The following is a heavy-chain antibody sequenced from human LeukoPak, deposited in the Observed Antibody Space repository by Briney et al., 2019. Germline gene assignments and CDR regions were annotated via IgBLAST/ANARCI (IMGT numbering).Heavy chain of an antibody. J-gene: IGHJ4*02. CDR3: ARVTSLTGTIFDS. CDR2: INSDGSST. V-gene: IGHV3-74*01. Sequence: PGGSLRLSCAASGFTFSSCWMHWVRQDPGKGLVWVARINSDGSSTSYADSVKGRFTISRDNVKSTLYLQMSSLRVEDTAVYYCARVTSLTGTIFDSWGQGTLVTVSS. D-gene: IGHD1-7*01. CDR1: GFTFSSCW.